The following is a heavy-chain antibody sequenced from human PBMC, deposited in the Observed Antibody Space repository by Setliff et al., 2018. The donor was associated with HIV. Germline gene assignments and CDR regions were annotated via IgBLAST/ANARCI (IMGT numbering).Heavy chain of an antibody. CDR1: GGSISTGVYY. Sequence: SETLSLTCTVSGGSISTGVYYWSWIRQPADKALEWIGRISASGSTNYDPSLKSRVTISVDTSKNQFSLKLASVTAADTAVYFCARAYFGSGIYYWGQGTLVTVSS. CDR2: ISASGST. D-gene: IGHD3-10*01. CDR3: ARAYFGSGIYY. J-gene: IGHJ4*02. V-gene: IGHV4-61*02.